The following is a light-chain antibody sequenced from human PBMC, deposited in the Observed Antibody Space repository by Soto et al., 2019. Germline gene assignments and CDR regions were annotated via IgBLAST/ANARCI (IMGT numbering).Light chain of an antibody. CDR2: EDN. J-gene: IGLJ1*01. V-gene: IGLV2-23*01. Sequence: QSALTQPASVSGCPGQSITISCTGASSDVGRYSLVSWYQHHPGKAPKLVIYEDNKWPSGVSNRFSGSKSGNTASLTISGLQAEDEADYYCCSYAGSGSYVFGTGTKVTVL. CDR1: SSDVGRYSL. CDR3: CSYAGSGSYV.